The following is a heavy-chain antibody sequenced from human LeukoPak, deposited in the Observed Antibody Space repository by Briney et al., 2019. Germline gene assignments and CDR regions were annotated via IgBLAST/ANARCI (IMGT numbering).Heavy chain of an antibody. CDR2: IDPSDSHT. D-gene: IGHD3-22*01. CDR3: ARQYHYDSTGYPYAFEI. J-gene: IGHJ3*02. Sequence: GESLKISCKGSGYIFTNYWIGWVRQMPGKGLEWMGRIDPSDSHTNYSPSFQGHVTISGDKSISTAYLQWSSLKASDTAMYYCARQYHYDSTGYPYAFEIWGPGTLVTVSS. CDR1: GYIFTNYW. V-gene: IGHV5-10-1*01.